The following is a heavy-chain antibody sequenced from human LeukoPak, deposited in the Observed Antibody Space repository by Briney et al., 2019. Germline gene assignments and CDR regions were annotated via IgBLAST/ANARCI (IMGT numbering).Heavy chain of an antibody. D-gene: IGHD3-10*01. V-gene: IGHV3-30*18. CDR1: GFTFSSYG. CDR2: ISYDGSNK. Sequence: GGSLRLSCAASGFTFSSYGMHWVRQAPGKGLEWVAVISYDGSNKYYADSVKGRFTISRDNSKNTLYLQMNSLRAEDTAVYYCAKDRGFGELHFDYWGQGTLVTVSS. J-gene: IGHJ4*02. CDR3: AKDRGFGELHFDY.